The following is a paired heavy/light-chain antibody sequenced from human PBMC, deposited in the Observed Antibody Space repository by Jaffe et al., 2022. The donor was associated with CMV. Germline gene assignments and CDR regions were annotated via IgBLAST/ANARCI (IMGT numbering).Light chain of an antibody. V-gene: IGKV2-28*01. CDR2: LGS. CDR1: QSLLHSNGYNY. J-gene: IGKJ3*01. Sequence: DIVMTQSPLSLPVTPGEPASISCRSSQSLLHSNGYNYLDWYLQKPGKSPQLLIYLGSNRASGVPDRFSGSGSGTDFTLKISRVEAEDVGVYYCMQALQTPPFTFGPGTKVDIK. CDR3: MQALQTPPFT.
Heavy chain of an antibody. J-gene: IGHJ6*02. Sequence: EVQLLESGGGLVQPGGSLRLSCAASGFTFSSYAMSWVRQAPGKGLEWVSAISGSGGSTYYADSVKGRFTISRDNSKNTLYLQMNSLRAEDTAVYYCAKDSRESITMIVGYYYYGMDVWGQGTTVTVSS. V-gene: IGHV3-23*01. CDR3: AKDSRESITMIVGYYYYGMDV. CDR2: ISGSGGST. CDR1: GFTFSSYA. D-gene: IGHD3-22*01.